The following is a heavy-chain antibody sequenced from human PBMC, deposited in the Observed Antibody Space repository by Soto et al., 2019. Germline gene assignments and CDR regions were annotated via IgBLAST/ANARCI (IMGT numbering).Heavy chain of an antibody. V-gene: IGHV1-69*06. CDR2: IVPVFGSV. CDR1: EGSFSNYA. J-gene: IGHJ6*02. CDR3: ARPANIAGRAGDHYYYYGMDV. D-gene: IGHD1-26*01. Sequence: QVQLVQSGAEVKKPGSSVKVSCKTSEGSFSNYAISWVRQAPGQGLEWMGGIVPVFGSVKYAQNFHGRVTFTADTVTTTPYMELSSLRSDDTAVYYCARPANIAGRAGDHYYYYGMDVWGQGTTVTVAS.